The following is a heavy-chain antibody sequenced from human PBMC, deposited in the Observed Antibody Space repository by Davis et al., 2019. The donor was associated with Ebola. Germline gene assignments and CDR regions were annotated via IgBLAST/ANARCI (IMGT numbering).Heavy chain of an antibody. CDR3: VRERGPYILGWFEPFDI. CDR1: GFTFSDYS. V-gene: IGHV3-21*01. D-gene: IGHD3-10*01. CDR2: INTGSNYI. J-gene: IGHJ3*02. Sequence: GESLKISCAASGFTFSDYSLSWVRQAPGKGLEWVSSINTGSNYIFYGDSVKGRFTISRDNAQNSLVLQMDSLTAEDTAVYYCVRERGPYILGWFEPFDIWGQGTRVTVSS.